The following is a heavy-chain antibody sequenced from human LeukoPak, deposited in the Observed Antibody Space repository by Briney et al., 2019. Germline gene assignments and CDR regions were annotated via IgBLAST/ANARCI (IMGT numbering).Heavy chain of an antibody. V-gene: IGHV3-21*01. CDR2: ISSRSSYI. CDR3: AKSRRDRYIGDY. J-gene: IGHJ4*02. D-gene: IGHD5-24*01. CDR1: GFTFDDYA. Sequence: GGSLRLSCAASGFTFDDYAMHWVRQAPGKGLEWVSSISSRSSYIYYADSVKARFTISRDNAKNTLYLQMNTLRAEDTAVYYYAKSRRDRYIGDYWGQGTLVTVSS.